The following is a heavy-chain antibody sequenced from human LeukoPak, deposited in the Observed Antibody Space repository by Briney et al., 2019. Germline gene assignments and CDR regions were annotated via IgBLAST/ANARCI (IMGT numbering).Heavy chain of an antibody. CDR3: ASLPYYYDSSGYPTFYFDY. CDR2: IYHSGST. Sequence: SETLSLTCAVSGGSISSGGYSWSWIRQPPGKGLEWIGYIYHSGSTYYNPSLKSRVTISVDRSKNQFSLKLSSVTAADTAVYYCASLPYYYDSSGYPTFYFDYWGQGTLVTVSS. D-gene: IGHD3-22*01. V-gene: IGHV4-30-2*01. CDR1: GGSISSGGYS. J-gene: IGHJ4*02.